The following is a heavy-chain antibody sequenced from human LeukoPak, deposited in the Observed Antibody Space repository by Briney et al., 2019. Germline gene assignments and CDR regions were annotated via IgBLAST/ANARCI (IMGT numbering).Heavy chain of an antibody. CDR1: GGSISSRSHY. D-gene: IGHD2-15*01. V-gene: IGHV4-39*02. Sequence: SETLSLTCPVSGGSISSRSHYWGWIRQPPGRGLEWIGSILYSGSTYYNLSLKSRVTISVDTSKNQFSLKLSSVTAADTAVYYCARDAGCSGGWDNWGQGTLVTVSS. CDR2: ILYSGST. CDR3: ARDAGCSGGWDN. J-gene: IGHJ4*02.